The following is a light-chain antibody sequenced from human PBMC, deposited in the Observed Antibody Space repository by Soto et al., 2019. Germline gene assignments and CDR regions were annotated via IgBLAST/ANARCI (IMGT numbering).Light chain of an antibody. CDR1: SSDVGSYNL. V-gene: IGLV2-23*01. CDR2: EGN. Sequence: QSALTQPDSVSGSPGQSITISCTGTSSDVGSYNLVSWYQQHPGKAPKLIIYEGNKRPSGVSNRFSGSKSANTASLTISGLQTDDEADYYCCSYAGTNTFVFGTGTKLTVL. J-gene: IGLJ1*01. CDR3: CSYAGTNTFV.